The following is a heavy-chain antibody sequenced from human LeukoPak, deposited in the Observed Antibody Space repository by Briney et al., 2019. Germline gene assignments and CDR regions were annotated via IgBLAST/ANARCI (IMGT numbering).Heavy chain of an antibody. CDR2: ISYDGSNK. D-gene: IGHD6-13*01. CDR1: GFTFSSYA. CDR3: ARALYSSSWYGGWYYFDY. V-gene: IGHV3-30*04. Sequence: GGSLRLSCAASGFTFSSYAMHWARQAPGKGLEWVAVISYDGSNKYYADSVKGRFTISRDNSKNTLYLQMNSLRAEDTAVYYCARALYSSSWYGGWYYFDYWGQGTLVTVSS. J-gene: IGHJ4*02.